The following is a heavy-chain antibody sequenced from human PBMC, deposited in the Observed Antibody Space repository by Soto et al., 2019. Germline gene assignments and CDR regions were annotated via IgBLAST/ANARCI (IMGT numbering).Heavy chain of an antibody. CDR2: INHSGST. J-gene: IGHJ4*02. CDR3: ARATYYDILTGEYYFDY. CDR1: GGSFSGYY. D-gene: IGHD3-9*01. V-gene: IGHV4-34*01. Sequence: SETLSLTCAVYGGSFSGYYWSWIRQPPGKGLEWIGEINHSGSTNYNPSLKSRVTISVNTSKNQFSLKLSSVTAADTAVYYCARATYYDILTGEYYFDYWGQGTLVTVSS.